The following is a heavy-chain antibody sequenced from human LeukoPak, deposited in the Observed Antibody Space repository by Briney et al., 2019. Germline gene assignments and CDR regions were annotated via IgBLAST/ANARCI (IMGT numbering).Heavy chain of an antibody. CDR1: GYTFTGYY. D-gene: IGHD5-18*01. CDR2: INPNSGGI. J-gene: IGHJ4*02. V-gene: IGHV1-2*04. CDR3: ARESHTAMVYYFDY. Sequence: ASVKVSCKASGYTFTGYYMHWVRQAPGQGLEWMGWINPNSGGINYAQKFQGWVTMTRDTSISTAYMELSRLRSDDTAVYYCARESHTAMVYYFDYWGQGTLVTVSS.